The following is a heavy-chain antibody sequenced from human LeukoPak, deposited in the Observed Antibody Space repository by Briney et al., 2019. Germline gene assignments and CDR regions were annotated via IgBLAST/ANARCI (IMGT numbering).Heavy chain of an antibody. CDR3: AKDGRNYYDSSGSWGY. J-gene: IGHJ4*02. D-gene: IGHD3-22*01. V-gene: IGHV3-30-3*01. CDR2: ISYDGSNK. CDR1: GFTFSSYA. Sequence: GGSLRLSCAASGFTFSSYAMHWVRQAPGKGLEWVAVISYDGSNKYYADSVKGRFPISRDNSKNTLYLQMNSLRAEDTAVYYCAKDGRNYYDSSGSWGYWGQGTLVTVSS.